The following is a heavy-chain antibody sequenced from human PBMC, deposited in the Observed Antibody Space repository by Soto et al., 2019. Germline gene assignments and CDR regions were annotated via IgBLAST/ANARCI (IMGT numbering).Heavy chain of an antibody. Sequence: EVQVVESGGGLVQPGGSLRLSCVASGFSFSTYWMSWVRQVPGTGLEWVANIKADGSETHYVDSVRGRLTISRDNAKTSLYLQVNSLRAEDTAVYYCAKGGHIDFCGQGTLVTVSS. V-gene: IGHV3-7*03. J-gene: IGHJ4*02. CDR2: IKADGSET. CDR3: AKGGHIDF. CDR1: GFSFSTYW. D-gene: IGHD3-16*01.